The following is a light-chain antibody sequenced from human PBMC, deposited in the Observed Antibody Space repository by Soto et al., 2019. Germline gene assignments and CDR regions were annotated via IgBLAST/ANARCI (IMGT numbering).Light chain of an antibody. CDR2: KAS. Sequence: DIQMTQSPSTVSGSVGDRVTITCRASQTISSWLAWYQQKPGKAPKLLIYKASTLKSGFPSRFSGSGSGTEFTLTISSLQPDDFATYYCQQYNSYPWTFGQGTKVDI. V-gene: IGKV1-5*03. J-gene: IGKJ1*01. CDR3: QQYNSYPWT. CDR1: QTISSW.